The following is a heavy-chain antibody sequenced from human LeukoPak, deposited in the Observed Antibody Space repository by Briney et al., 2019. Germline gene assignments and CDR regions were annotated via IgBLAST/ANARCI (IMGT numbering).Heavy chain of an antibody. Sequence: SETLSLTCTVSGYSISSGYYWGWIRQPPGKGLEWIGSIYHSGSTYYNPSLKSRVTISVDTSKNQFSLKLSFVTAADTAVYYGARDAFGGGDYYYYYMDVWGKGTTVTVSS. J-gene: IGHJ6*03. CDR3: ARDAFGGGDYYYYYMDV. CDR2: IYHSGST. D-gene: IGHD3-10*01. V-gene: IGHV4-38-2*02. CDR1: GYSISSGYY.